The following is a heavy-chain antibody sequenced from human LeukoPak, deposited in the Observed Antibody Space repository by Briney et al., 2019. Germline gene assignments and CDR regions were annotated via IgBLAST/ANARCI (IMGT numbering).Heavy chain of an antibody. D-gene: IGHD3-10*01. J-gene: IGHJ4*02. CDR2: ISSSSSYI. V-gene: IGHV3-21*04. Sequence: GGSLRLSCAASGFTFSSYSMNWVRQAPGKGLEWVSSISSSSSYIYYADSVKGRFTISRDNAKNSLYLQMNSLRADDTAVYYCARTFGSGNFDYWGQGTLVTVSS. CDR1: GFTFSSYS. CDR3: ARTFGSGNFDY.